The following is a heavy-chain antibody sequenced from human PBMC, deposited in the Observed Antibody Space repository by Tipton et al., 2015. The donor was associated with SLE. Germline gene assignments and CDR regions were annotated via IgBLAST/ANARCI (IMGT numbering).Heavy chain of an antibody. V-gene: IGHV4-34*01. CDR2: IYHIGRT. Sequence: TLSLTCFVYGGSFNSFYWTWIRQPPGKGLEWIGSIYHIGRTTYNPSLKSRVTISVDTSKNQFSLRVSSVTAADTAVYYCARRQYLGAAFDIWGQGTMVTVTS. CDR1: GGSFNSFY. D-gene: IGHD1-26*01. CDR3: ARRQYLGAAFDI. J-gene: IGHJ3*02.